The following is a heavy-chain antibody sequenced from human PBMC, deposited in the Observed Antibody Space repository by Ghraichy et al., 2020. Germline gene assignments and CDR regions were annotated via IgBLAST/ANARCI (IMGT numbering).Heavy chain of an antibody. V-gene: IGHV3-48*01. CDR3: ARDFGFCSGGSCPWFDP. D-gene: IGHD2-15*01. CDR1: GFTFNTYA. J-gene: IGHJ5*02. CDR2: ISSPSSTI. Sequence: GESLNISCAASGFTFNTYAMNWVRQAPGKGLEWVSYISSPSSTIYYADSVKGRFTISRDNAKNSLYLQMNSLRADDTAVYYCARDFGFCSGGSCPWFDPWGQGTLVTVSS.